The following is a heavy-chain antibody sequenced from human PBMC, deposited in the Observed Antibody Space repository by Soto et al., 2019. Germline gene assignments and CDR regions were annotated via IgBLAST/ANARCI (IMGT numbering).Heavy chain of an antibody. V-gene: IGHV1-2*02. J-gene: IGHJ5*02. CDR3: AKGDSSWVSWFDP. D-gene: IGHD6-19*01. CDR2: ISPTTGAT. CDR1: GYTFTAQY. Sequence: ASVKVSCKASGYTFTAQYLHWVRKAPGEGLEWMGWISPTTGATRYAQKFQGRVTMTRDTSMSTAYLEVRSLRPDDTAVYYCAKGDSSWVSWFDPWGQGTLVTVS.